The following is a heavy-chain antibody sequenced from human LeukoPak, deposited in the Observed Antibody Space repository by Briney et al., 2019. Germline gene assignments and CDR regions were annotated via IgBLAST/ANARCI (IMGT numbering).Heavy chain of an antibody. CDR2: ISGSGGST. D-gene: IGHD5-12*01. V-gene: IGHV3-23*01. J-gene: IGHJ4*02. Sequence: PGGSLRFSCAASGFTFSAYDMNWVRQAPGKGLEWVSAISGSGGSTYYADSVKGRFTISRDNSKNTLYLQMNSLRAEDTAVYYCAKDRIVATTRYYFDYWGQGTLVTVSS. CDR3: AKDRIVATTRYYFDY. CDR1: GFTFSAYD.